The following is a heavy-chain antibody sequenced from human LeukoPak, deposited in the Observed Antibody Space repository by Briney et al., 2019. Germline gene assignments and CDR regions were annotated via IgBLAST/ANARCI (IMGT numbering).Heavy chain of an antibody. J-gene: IGHJ5*02. CDR1: GGSISSYY. Sequence: PSETLSLTCTVSGGSISSYYWSWIRQPPGKGLEWIGYIYYSGSTNYNPSLKSRVTISVDTSKNQFSLKLSSVTAADTAVYYCARSIAAAGTFATTFDPWGQGTLVTVSS. V-gene: IGHV4-59*08. CDR2: IYYSGST. D-gene: IGHD6-13*01. CDR3: ARSIAAAGTFATTFDP.